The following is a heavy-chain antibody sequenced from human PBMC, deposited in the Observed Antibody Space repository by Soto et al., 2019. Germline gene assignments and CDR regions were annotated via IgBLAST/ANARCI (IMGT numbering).Heavy chain of an antibody. V-gene: IGHV4-59*01. CDR2: IYYSGST. CDR3: ARDFIYYDSSGYYSSRWFDP. D-gene: IGHD3-22*01. CDR1: GGSISSYY. J-gene: IGHJ5*02. Sequence: SETLSLTCTVSGGSISSYYWSWIRQPPGKGLEWIGYIYYSGSTNYNPSLKSRVTISVGTSKNQFSLKLSSVTAADTAVYYCARDFIYYDSSGYYSSRWFDPWGQGTLVTVSS.